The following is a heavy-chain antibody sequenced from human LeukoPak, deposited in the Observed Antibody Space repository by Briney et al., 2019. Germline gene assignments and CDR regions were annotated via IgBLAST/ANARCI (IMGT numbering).Heavy chain of an antibody. J-gene: IGHJ4*02. CDR3: ARNKYSSGLDY. Sequence: ASVKVSCKASGGTFSSYAISWVRQAPGQGLEWMGGITPIFGAANYAQKFQGRVTITADESTSTAYMELSSLRSKDTAVYYCARNKYSSGLDYWGQGTLVTVSS. CDR1: GGTFSSYA. V-gene: IGHV1-69*01. CDR2: ITPIFGAA. D-gene: IGHD6-19*01.